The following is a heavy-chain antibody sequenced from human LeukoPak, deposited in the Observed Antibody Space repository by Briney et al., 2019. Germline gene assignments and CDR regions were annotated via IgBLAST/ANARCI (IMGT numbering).Heavy chain of an antibody. J-gene: IGHJ4*02. V-gene: IGHV3-23*01. Sequence: GGSLRLSCEGSAFIFSGHWMNWVRQAPGKGLEWVSAISGSGGSTYYADSVKGRFTISRDNSKNTLYLQMNSLRAEDTAVYYCAKRVPAATDYWGQGTLVTVSS. CDR1: AFIFSGHW. D-gene: IGHD2-2*01. CDR3: AKRVPAATDY. CDR2: ISGSGGST.